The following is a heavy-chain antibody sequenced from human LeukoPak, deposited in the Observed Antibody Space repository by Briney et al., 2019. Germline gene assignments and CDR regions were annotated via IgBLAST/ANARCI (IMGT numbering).Heavy chain of an antibody. CDR1: GYTFTIYD. Sequence: ASVKVSCKASGYTFTIYDINWVRQATGQGREWMGWMNPNSGNTGYAQKFQGRVTMTRNTSISTAYMELSSLRSEDTAVYYCARGNYYDSSGYYPDYWGQGTLVTVSS. CDR3: ARGNYYDSSGYYPDY. V-gene: IGHV1-8*01. J-gene: IGHJ4*02. D-gene: IGHD3-22*01. CDR2: MNPNSGNT.